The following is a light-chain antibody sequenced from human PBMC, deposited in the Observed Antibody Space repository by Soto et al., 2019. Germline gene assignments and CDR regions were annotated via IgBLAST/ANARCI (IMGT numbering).Light chain of an antibody. Sequence: DIQMTQSPSTLSASVGDRVTITCRASQSIGDSLAWYQQKPGKAPYLLISDVSSLERGVPSRFSGSGSGTELTITISSMQPDDFETFYCQQYNSYSRTFGQGTKVEIK. V-gene: IGKV1-5*01. CDR2: DVS. J-gene: IGKJ1*01. CDR1: QSIGDS. CDR3: QQYNSYSRT.